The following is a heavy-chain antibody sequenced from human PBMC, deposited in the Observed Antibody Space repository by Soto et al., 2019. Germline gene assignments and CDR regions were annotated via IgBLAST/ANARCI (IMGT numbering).Heavy chain of an antibody. V-gene: IGHV2-5*02. CDR3: VHSRCGGDCLQSYSSHYYYGMDI. J-gene: IGHJ6*02. D-gene: IGHD2-21*02. CDR2: IYWDGDR. Sequence: SGPTLVNPTQTLTLTCTFSGFSLSTGGMGVGWIRQPPGKALEWLALIYWDGDRRYRPSLMSRLTIAKDTSKNQVVLTMTNMDPVDTATYYCVHSRCGGDCLQSYSSHYYYGMDIWGQGTTVTVAS. CDR1: GFSLSTGGMG.